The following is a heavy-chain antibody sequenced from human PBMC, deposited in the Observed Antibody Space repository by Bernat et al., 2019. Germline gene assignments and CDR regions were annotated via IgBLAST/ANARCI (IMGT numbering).Heavy chain of an antibody. Sequence: EVQLVESGGGLVKPGGSLRLSCAASGFTFSTVWMSWVRQAPGKGLEWVGRVKSKADGGTTDYAAPVKGRFTVSRDDSKTTVYLQMNSLKIEDTAVYYCTTFGGYWGQGVLVTVSS. CDR3: TTFGGY. J-gene: IGHJ4*02. CDR2: VKSKADGGTT. V-gene: IGHV3-15*01. CDR1: GFTFSTVW. D-gene: IGHD3-10*01.